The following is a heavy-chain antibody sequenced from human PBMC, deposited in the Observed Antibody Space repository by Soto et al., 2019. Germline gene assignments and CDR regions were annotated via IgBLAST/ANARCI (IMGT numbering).Heavy chain of an antibody. CDR3: AKGAIDYDFWSGYLGPFDY. J-gene: IGHJ4*02. CDR1: GFTFSSYA. D-gene: IGHD3-3*01. V-gene: IGHV3-23*01. CDR2: ISGSGGST. Sequence: EVQLLESGGGLVQPGGSLRLSCAASGFTFSSYAMSWVRQAPGKGLEWVSAISGSGGSTYYADSVKGRFTISRDNSKNTLYLQMNSPRAEDTAVYSCAKGAIDYDFWSGYLGPFDYWGQGTLVTVSS.